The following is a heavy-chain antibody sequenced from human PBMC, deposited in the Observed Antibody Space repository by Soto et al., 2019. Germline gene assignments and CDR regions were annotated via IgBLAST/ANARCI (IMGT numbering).Heavy chain of an antibody. CDR2: IYYSGTT. CDR1: GGSVTFSTYF. D-gene: IGHD6-13*01. Sequence: SETLSLTCTVSGGSVTFSTYFWGWIRQPPGKGLEWIGSIYYSGTTYYNPSLKSRVTISVDTSKNQFSLKLSSVTAADTAVYYCARHLDTSSWYKRGGYHYGMDVWGQGTTVTVSS. V-gene: IGHV4-39*01. CDR3: ARHLDTSSWYKRGGYHYGMDV. J-gene: IGHJ6*02.